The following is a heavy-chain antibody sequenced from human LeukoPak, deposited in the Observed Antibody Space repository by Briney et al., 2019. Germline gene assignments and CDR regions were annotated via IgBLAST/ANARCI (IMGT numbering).Heavy chain of an antibody. Sequence: GGSLRLACAASGFRFSSYAMSWVRQAPGKGLEWVSAISGSGVSTYYADSVKGRFAVSRDNSKNTLYLQMNSLRAEDTAVYYCAKDEHYYYYYGMDVWGQGTTVTVSS. CDR2: ISGSGVST. CDR1: GFRFSSYA. CDR3: AKDEHYYYYYGMDV. J-gene: IGHJ6*02. V-gene: IGHV3-23*01.